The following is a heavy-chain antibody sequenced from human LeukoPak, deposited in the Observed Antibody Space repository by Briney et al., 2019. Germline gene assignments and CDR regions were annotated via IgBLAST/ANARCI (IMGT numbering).Heavy chain of an antibody. CDR3: ARALYSFDY. Sequence: GGSLRLSCAASGFTFSSYAMHWVRQAPGKGLEWVAVISYDGSNKYYADSVKGRFTISRDNSKNTLYLQMNCLRAEDTAVYYCARALYSFDYWGQGTLVTVSS. V-gene: IGHV3-30-3*01. J-gene: IGHJ4*02. CDR1: GFTFSSYA. D-gene: IGHD2-2*02. CDR2: ISYDGSNK.